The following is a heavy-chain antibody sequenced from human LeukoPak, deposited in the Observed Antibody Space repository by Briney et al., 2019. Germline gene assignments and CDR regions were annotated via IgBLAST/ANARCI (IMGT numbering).Heavy chain of an antibody. CDR3: ARDYFRKGNAFDI. D-gene: IGHD2/OR15-2a*01. J-gene: IGHJ3*02. CDR2: IYPSGST. Sequence: SETLSLTCKVSGGSISGYYWAWIRQPAGKGLEWIGRIYPSGSTNYNPSLKSRVTMSIDTSTNQFSLNLNSVTAADTAVYYCARDYFRKGNAFDIRGQGTMVTISS. V-gene: IGHV4-4*07. CDR1: GGSISGYY.